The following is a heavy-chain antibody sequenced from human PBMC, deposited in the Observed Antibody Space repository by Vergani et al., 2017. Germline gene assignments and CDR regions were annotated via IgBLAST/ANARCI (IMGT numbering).Heavy chain of an antibody. D-gene: IGHD1-1*01. V-gene: IGHV3-30*03. CDR3: ATKSCGTPGCQIGYFRE. CDR2: ISNDGTQI. J-gene: IGHJ1*01. CDR1: GFTFSYYG. Sequence: QVHLVESGGGVVQPGRSLRLSCVVSGFTFSYYGMHWVRQATGKGLEWVAVISNDGTQIYYADSVKGRFTISRDNSKSTLYLQMNSLRTEDTAVYYCATKSCGTPGCQIGYFREWGQGTLVTVS.